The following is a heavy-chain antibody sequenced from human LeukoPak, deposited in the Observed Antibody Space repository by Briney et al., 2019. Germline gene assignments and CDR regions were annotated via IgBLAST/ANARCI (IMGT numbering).Heavy chain of an antibody. CDR3: ARDHTADNAFGI. J-gene: IGHJ3*02. V-gene: IGHV1-3*01. Sequence: ASVKVSCKASGYTFTSYAMHWVRQAPGQRLEWMGWINAGNGNTKYSQKFQGRVTITRDTSASTAYMELSSLRSEDTAVYYCARDHTADNAFGIWGQGTMVTVSS. CDR1: GYTFTSYA. CDR2: INAGNGNT. D-gene: IGHD5-18*01.